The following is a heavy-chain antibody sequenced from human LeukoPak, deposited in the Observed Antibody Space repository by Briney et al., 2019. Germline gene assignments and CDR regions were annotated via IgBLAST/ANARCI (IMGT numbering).Heavy chain of an antibody. D-gene: IGHD3-16*02. J-gene: IGHJ6*03. V-gene: IGHV3-21*06. Sequence: GGSLRLSCAASGFTFSSYAMSWVRQAPGKGLEWVSSISSSSSYIYYADSVKGRFTISRDNAKNSLYLQMNSPRAEDTAVYYCARVIAFRGYMDVWGKGTTVTISS. CDR3: ARVIAFRGYMDV. CDR2: ISSSSSYI. CDR1: GFTFSSYA.